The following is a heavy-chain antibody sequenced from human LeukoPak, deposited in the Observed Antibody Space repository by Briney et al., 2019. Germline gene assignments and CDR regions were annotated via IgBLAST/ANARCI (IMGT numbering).Heavy chain of an antibody. D-gene: IGHD6-13*01. J-gene: IGHJ4*02. CDR3: ASPRYSSSWYEGDY. CDR1: GGSISSSSYY. Sequence: SETLSLTCTVSGGSISSSSYYWGWIRQPPGKGLEWIESIYYSGSTYYNPSLKSRVTISVDTSKNQFSLKLSSVTAADTAVYYCASPRYSSSWYEGDYWGQGTLVTVSS. V-gene: IGHV4-39*01. CDR2: IYYSGST.